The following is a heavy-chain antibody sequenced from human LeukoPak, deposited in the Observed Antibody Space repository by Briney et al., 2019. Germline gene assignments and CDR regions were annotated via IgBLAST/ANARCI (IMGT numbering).Heavy chain of an antibody. CDR3: AKEIDCSGGSCQDY. CDR1: GFTFSSYA. V-gene: IGHV3-23*01. CDR2: ISGGST. Sequence: GGSLRLSCAASGFTFSSYAVSWVRQAPGKGLEWVSAISGGSTYYADSVKGRFTISRDNSKNTLYLQMNSLRAEDTAVYYCAKEIDCSGGSCQDYWGQGTLVTVSS. D-gene: IGHD2-15*01. J-gene: IGHJ4*02.